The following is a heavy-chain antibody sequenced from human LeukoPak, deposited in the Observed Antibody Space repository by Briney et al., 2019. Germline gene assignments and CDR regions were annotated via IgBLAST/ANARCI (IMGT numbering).Heavy chain of an antibody. CDR1: GFTFSSYA. CDR2: ISGGGGST. Sequence: GGSLRFSCAASGFTFSSYAMNWVRQAPGKGLEWVSAISGGGGSTYYADSVKGRFTISRDNSKNTLYLQMNSLRAEDTAVYYCAKDVFSDYGDDVWGQGTTVTVSS. CDR3: AKDVFSDYGDDV. J-gene: IGHJ6*02. V-gene: IGHV3-23*01. D-gene: IGHD2/OR15-2a*01.